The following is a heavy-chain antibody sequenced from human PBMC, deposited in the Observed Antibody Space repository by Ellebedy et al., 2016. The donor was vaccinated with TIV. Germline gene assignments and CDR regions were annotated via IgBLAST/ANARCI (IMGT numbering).Heavy chain of an antibody. D-gene: IGHD3-10*01. CDR1: GFTVSGNS. J-gene: IGHJ3*02. CDR3: ARDRPARGIIGSDAFDI. CDR2: IYSGGAT. Sequence: PGGSLRLSCEASGFTVSGNSMSWVRQAPGKGLEWVSVIYSGGATNYAESVKGRFAISIYNSKNTLLLQMNTVRGEDTAVYYCARDRPARGIIGSDAFDIWGRGTMVTVS. V-gene: IGHV3-66*01.